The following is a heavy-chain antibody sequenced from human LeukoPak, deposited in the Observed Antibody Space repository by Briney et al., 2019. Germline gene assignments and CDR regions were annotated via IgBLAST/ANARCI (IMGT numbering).Heavy chain of an antibody. J-gene: IGHJ4*02. V-gene: IGHV4-30-2*01. CDR1: GGSISSGGYY. Sequence: PSQTLSLTCTVSGGSISSGGYYWSWIRQPPGKGLEWIGYIYHSGSTYYNPSLKSRVTISVDRSKNQFSLKLSSVTAADTAVYYCARGRLYDFWSARLSDWGQGTLVTVSS. CDR2: IYHSGST. CDR3: ARGRLYDFWSARLSD. D-gene: IGHD3-3*01.